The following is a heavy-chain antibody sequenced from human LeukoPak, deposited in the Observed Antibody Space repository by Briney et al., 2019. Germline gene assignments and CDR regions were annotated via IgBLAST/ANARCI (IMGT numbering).Heavy chain of an antibody. D-gene: IGHD3-22*01. CDR3: ARASLGDSSAYYQRPYWYFDL. J-gene: IGHJ2*01. CDR2: INPNGGGT. Sequence: GASVKVSCKASGYTFTANYIHWVRQAPGQGLEWMGWINPNGGGTDYAQKFLGRVTMTRDTSISTAHMELSRLTSDDTAVYYCARASLGDSSAYYQRPYWYFDLWGRGTLVTVSS. CDR1: GYTFTANY. V-gene: IGHV1-2*02.